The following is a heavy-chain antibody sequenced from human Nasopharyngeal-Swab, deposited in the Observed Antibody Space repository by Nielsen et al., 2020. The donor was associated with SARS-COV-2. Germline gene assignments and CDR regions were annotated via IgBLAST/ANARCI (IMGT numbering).Heavy chain of an antibody. Sequence: GMSLEWVSGISWNSGSIGYADSVKGRFTISRDNAKNSLYPQMNSLRAEDTALYYCAKGGYCSGGSCDNWFDPWGQGTLVTVSS. J-gene: IGHJ5*02. CDR2: ISWNSGSI. D-gene: IGHD2-15*01. CDR3: AKGGYCSGGSCDNWFDP. V-gene: IGHV3-9*01.